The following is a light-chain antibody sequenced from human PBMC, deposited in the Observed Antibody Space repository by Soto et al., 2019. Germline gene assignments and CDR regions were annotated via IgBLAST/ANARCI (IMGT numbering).Light chain of an antibody. CDR1: QSVLYSSNNRNY. V-gene: IGKV4-1*01. CDR2: WAS. CDR3: QQYYSVPLT. Sequence: IVMTQSPDSLAVSLGERATINCKSSQSVLYSSNNRNYLAWYQQKPGQPPNLLIYWASTRESGVPDRFTASGSRTDFTLTISSLQAEDVAVYYCQQYYSVPLTFGGGTKVEI. J-gene: IGKJ4*01.